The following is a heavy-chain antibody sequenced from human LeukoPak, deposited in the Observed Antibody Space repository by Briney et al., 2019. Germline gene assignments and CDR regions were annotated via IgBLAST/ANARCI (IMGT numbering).Heavy chain of an antibody. D-gene: IGHD3-10*01. J-gene: IGHJ4*02. CDR2: IYSGGNT. V-gene: IGHV3-66*02. CDR1: GFIVSSNY. CDR3: ASGMGTSHY. Sequence: PGGSLRLSCAASGFIVSSNYMNWVRQAQGKGLEWVSVIYSGGNTYYADSVKGRFTISRDNSKNTVHLQMNDLRTEDTAVYYCASGMGTSHYWGQGTLVTVSS.